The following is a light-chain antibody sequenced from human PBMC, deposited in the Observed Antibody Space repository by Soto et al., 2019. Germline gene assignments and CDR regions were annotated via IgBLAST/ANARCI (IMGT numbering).Light chain of an antibody. J-gene: IGKJ1*01. Sequence: PGARVTLSCRASQSVSSSYLTWYQQKPGQAPRLLIYGASTRATSIPARFSGSGSGTDFTLTISSLQPEDFAVYYPLAFGQGTKVEIK. CDR3: LA. CDR1: QSVSSSY. V-gene: IGKV3D-7*01. CDR2: GAS.